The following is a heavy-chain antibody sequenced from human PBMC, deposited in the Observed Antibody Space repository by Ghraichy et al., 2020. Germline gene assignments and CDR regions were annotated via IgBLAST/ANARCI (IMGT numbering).Heavy chain of an antibody. V-gene: IGHV1-18*01. CDR2: ISAYNGNT. CDR1: GYTFTSYG. J-gene: IGHJ3*02. Sequence: ASVKVSCKASGYTFTSYGISWVRQAPGQGLEWMGWISAYNGNTNYAQKLQGRVTMTTDTSTSTAYMELRSLRSDDTAVYYCAREVNILTGYPDAFDIWGQGTMVTVSS. CDR3: AREVNILTGYPDAFDI. D-gene: IGHD3-9*01.